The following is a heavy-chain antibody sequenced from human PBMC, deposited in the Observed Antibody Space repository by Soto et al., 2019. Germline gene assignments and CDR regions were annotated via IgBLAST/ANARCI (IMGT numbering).Heavy chain of an antibody. J-gene: IGHJ4*02. CDR1: GFTFSAFD. CDR2: ISSSGSST. D-gene: IGHD1-1*01. V-gene: IGHV3-23*01. CDR3: APEGGLPPAVVWKRVLLNASLQS. Sequence: EVHLWESGGGFVQPGGSLRLSWADSGFTFSAFDMSWVRQAPGKGPAFSSGISSSGSSTLYGDSVKGRFTISRDNSRNALFMHMNSLLAEHTAVYYCAPEGGLPPAVVWKRVLLNASLQSWGQGTLVTVS.